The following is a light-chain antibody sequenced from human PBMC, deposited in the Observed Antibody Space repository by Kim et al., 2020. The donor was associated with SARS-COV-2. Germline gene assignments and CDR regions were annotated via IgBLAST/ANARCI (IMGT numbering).Light chain of an antibody. CDR2: ETS. CDR1: QAIRNY. Sequence: DIQMTQSPSYLSASVGDRVTITCRASQAIRNYLAWYQQKPGKVPQLLIYETSTLQSGVPSRFSSSGSGTDFALTISTLQPEDVATYYCQKYNSAPWTFGPGTKVDIK. CDR3: QKYNSAPWT. J-gene: IGKJ1*01. V-gene: IGKV1-27*01.